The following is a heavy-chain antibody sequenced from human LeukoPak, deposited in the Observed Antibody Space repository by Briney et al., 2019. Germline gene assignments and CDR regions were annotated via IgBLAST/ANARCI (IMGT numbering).Heavy chain of an antibody. J-gene: IGHJ4*02. V-gene: IGHV4-61*02. CDR3: ARHEGDIVVVPAAMSSYYFDY. CDR2: IYPSGST. Sequence: PSETLSLTCTVSGGSISSGSYYWSWIRQPADKGLEWIGRIYPSGSTNYNPSLKSRVTISVDTSKNQFSLKLSSVTAADTAVYYCARHEGDIVVVPAAMSSYYFDYWGQGTLVTVSS. D-gene: IGHD2-2*01. CDR1: GGSISSGSYY.